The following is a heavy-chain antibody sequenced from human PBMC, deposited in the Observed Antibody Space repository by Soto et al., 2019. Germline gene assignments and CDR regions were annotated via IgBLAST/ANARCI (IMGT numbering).Heavy chain of an antibody. CDR1: GFTFSSYS. J-gene: IGHJ3*02. CDR2: ISSSSSTI. Sequence: GGSLRLSCAASGFTFSSYSMNWVRQAPGKGLEWVSYISSSSSTIYYADSVKGRFTISRDNAKNSLYLQMNSLRDEDTAEYYCARGGGRWLQPLAFDIWGQGTMVTVSS. D-gene: IGHD5-12*01. CDR3: ARGGGRWLQPLAFDI. V-gene: IGHV3-48*02.